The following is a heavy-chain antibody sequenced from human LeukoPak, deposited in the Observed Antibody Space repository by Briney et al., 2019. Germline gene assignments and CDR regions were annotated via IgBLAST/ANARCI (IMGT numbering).Heavy chain of an antibody. V-gene: IGHV3-30*03. J-gene: IGHJ5*02. CDR2: IAYDGSRK. CDR3: TRYDSSRFDP. CDR1: GFTFSGYG. Sequence: SGGSLRLSCAGSGFTFSGYGMHWVRQAPGKGLEWVTGIAYDGSRKHYADSVKGRFTISRDNSRSTMDLRMNSLRVEDTAVYHCTRYDSSRFDPWGQGTLVIVSS. D-gene: IGHD3-3*01.